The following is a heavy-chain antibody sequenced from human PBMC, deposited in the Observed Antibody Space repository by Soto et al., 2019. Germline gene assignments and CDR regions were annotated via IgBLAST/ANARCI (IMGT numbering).Heavy chain of an antibody. D-gene: IGHD2-21*02. CDR2: IIPIFGTA. V-gene: IGHV1-69*06. J-gene: IGHJ4*02. CDR1: GGTFSSYA. Sequence: ASVKVSCKASGGTFSSYAISWVRQAPGQGLEWTGGIIPIFGTANYAQKFQGRVTITADKSTSTAYMELSSLRSEDTAVYYCASGVVVTAISTYFDYWGQGTLVTVSS. CDR3: ASGVVVTAISTYFDY.